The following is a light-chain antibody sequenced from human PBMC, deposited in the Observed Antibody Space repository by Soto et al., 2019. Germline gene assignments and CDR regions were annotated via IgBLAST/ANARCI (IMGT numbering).Light chain of an antibody. CDR3: HQYGSSPLYT. CDR2: GAS. J-gene: IGKJ2*01. Sequence: EIVLTQSPGTLSLSPGERATLSCRASQSVSSSYLAWYQQKPGQAPRLLIYGASSRATGIPDRFSGSGSGTDFTLTISRLEPEDFAVYYSHQYGSSPLYTFGQGTKLEIK. CDR1: QSVSSSY. V-gene: IGKV3-20*01.